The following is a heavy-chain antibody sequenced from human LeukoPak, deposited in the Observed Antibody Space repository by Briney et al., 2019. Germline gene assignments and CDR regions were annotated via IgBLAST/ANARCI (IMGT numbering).Heavy chain of an antibody. J-gene: IGHJ4*02. Sequence: PSETLSLTCTVSGGSISSYYWSWIRQPPGKGLEWIGYIYYSGSTYYNPSLKSRVTISVDTSKNQFSLKLSSVTAADTAVYYCARAHYDSSWYEWGVGYYFDYWGQGTLVAVSS. V-gene: IGHV4-30-4*01. CDR3: ARAHYDSSWYEWGVGYYFDY. CDR1: GGSISSYY. D-gene: IGHD6-13*01. CDR2: IYYSGST.